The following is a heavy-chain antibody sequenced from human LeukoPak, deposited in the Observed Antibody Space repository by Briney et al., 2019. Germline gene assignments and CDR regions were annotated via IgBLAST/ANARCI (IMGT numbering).Heavy chain of an antibody. D-gene: IGHD3-22*01. CDR2: ISYDGSNK. CDR1: GFTFSSYA. V-gene: IGHV3-30-3*01. J-gene: IGHJ4*02. CDR3: ASLYYYDSSGYYTPFDY. Sequence: PGGSLRLSCAASGFTFSSYAMHWVRQAPGKGLEWVAVISYDGSNKYYADSVKGRFTISRDNSKNTLYLLMNSLRAEDTAVYYCASLYYYDSSGYYTPFDYWGQGTLVTVSS.